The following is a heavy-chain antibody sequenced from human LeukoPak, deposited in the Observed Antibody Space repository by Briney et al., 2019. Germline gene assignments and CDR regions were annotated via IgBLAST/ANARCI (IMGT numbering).Heavy chain of an antibody. D-gene: IGHD2-2*02. CDR1: GGTFSSYA. CDR2: IIPIFGTA. Sequence: ASVKVSCKASGGTFSSYAISWVRQAPGQGLEWMGGIIPIFGTANYAQKFQGRVTITADESTSTAYTELSSLISGDTAVYYCARDWLLVPAAIRYYYYGMDVWGQGTAVTVSS. CDR3: ARDWLLVPAAIRYYYYGMDV. J-gene: IGHJ6*02. V-gene: IGHV1-69*13.